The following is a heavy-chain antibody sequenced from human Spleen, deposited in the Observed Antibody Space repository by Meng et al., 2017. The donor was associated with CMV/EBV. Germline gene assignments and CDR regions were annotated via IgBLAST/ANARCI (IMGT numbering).Heavy chain of an antibody. CDR3: ARVSSGWDYFDY. D-gene: IGHD6-19*01. CDR1: GGSVSSGGYY. Sequence: VRLQESGPGLVKPSQSLSLPCTVAGGSVSSGGYYWTWIRQHPGKGLEWFGHIYYSGSTFYNPSLKRRVIISIDTSKNQFSLNLRSVTAADTAVYYCARVSSGWDYFDYWGQGTLVTVSS. V-gene: IGHV4-31*03. CDR2: IYYSGST. J-gene: IGHJ4*02.